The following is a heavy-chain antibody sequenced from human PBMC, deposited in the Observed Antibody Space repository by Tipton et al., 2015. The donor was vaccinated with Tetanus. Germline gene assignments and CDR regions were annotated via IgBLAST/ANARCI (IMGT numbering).Heavy chain of an antibody. Sequence: TLSLTCTVSGGSVSSGSYYWSWIRQPPGKGLEWIGYIYYSGSTNYNPSLKSRVTISVDTSKNQFSLKLSSVTAADTAVYYCATGHGVFRGWCQGSLVTVSS. D-gene: IGHD6-13*01. CDR1: GGSVSSGSYY. CDR3: ATGHGVFRG. J-gene: IGHJ4*02. CDR2: IYYSGST. V-gene: IGHV4-61*01.